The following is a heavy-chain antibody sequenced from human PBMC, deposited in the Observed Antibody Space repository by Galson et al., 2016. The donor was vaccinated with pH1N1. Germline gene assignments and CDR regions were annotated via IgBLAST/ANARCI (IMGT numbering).Heavy chain of an antibody. Sequence: SLRLSCAASGLTFKNVWMSWVRQAPGKGLEWVGRIKSEAAGGTINYAAPVKGRFTISWDDSEGTLYLHMNSLQTEDTGVYFCTTEGQRYGAYWGQGTLVTASS. CDR3: TTEGQRYGAY. D-gene: IGHD2-2*01. CDR1: GLTFKNVW. V-gene: IGHV3-15*01. J-gene: IGHJ4*02. CDR2: IKSEAAGGTI.